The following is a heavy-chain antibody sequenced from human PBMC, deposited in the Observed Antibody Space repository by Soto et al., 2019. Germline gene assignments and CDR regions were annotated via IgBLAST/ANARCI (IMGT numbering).Heavy chain of an antibody. V-gene: IGHV1-2*04. D-gene: IGHD2-8*01. CDR2: INPNSGGT. CDR3: ARTAIGYCTNVVCYAFDI. J-gene: IGHJ3*02. Sequence: QVQLVQSGAEVKKPGASVKVSCKASGYTFTGYYMHWVRQAPGQGLEWMGWINPNSGGTNYAQEFQGWVTMTRDTSISTAYLELSRLRSDDTAVYYCARTAIGYCTNVVCYAFDIWGQGTMVTVSS. CDR1: GYTFTGYY.